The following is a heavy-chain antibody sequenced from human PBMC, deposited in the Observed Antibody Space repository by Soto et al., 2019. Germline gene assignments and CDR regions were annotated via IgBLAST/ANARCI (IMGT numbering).Heavy chain of an antibody. Sequence: EVQLLESGGDLVQPGGSLRLSCAASGFSLSNYAMTWVRQSPGKGLEWVSGITGSADKTYYADSVKGRFIISRDNSKNQLYLQMNSLRSEDTARYYCARDCSSSSCSVWHYWGQGTLVTVSS. CDR1: GFSLSNYA. D-gene: IGHD2-2*01. J-gene: IGHJ4*02. CDR2: ITGSADKT. CDR3: ARDCSSSSCSVWHY. V-gene: IGHV3-23*01.